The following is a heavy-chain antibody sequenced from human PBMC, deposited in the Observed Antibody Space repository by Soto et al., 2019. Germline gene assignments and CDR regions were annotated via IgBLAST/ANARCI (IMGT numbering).Heavy chain of an antibody. CDR2: IGNRGRTI. CDR3: ARDPAIYSGKFDYGLDV. D-gene: IGHD4-4*01. J-gene: IGHJ6*02. CDR1: GFTFSNYE. Sequence: EVQLVESGGRLVQAGGSLRLFCAASGFTFSNYEMNWVRQAPGKGLEWVSYIGNRGRTIYYADSVKGRFTISRDNAKNSLYLQMNSLRAEDTAVYYCARDPAIYSGKFDYGLDVWGQGTTVTVSS. V-gene: IGHV3-48*03.